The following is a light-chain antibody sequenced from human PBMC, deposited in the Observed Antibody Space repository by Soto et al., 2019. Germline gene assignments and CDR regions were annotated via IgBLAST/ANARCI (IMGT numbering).Light chain of an antibody. CDR1: QSISTY. Sequence: DIQMTQSPSSLAASVGDRVTITCRASQSISTYLNWYHQKPGKAPDLLIYAASSLKSGVPSRFSGSGSGTDFTLTITGLQPADFATYYCQQNYSSPITFGQGTRLDI. V-gene: IGKV1-39*01. CDR2: AAS. J-gene: IGKJ5*01. CDR3: QQNYSSPIT.